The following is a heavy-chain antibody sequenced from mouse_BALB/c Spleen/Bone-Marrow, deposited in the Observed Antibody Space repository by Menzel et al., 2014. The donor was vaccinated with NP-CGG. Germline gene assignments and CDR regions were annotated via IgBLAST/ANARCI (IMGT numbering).Heavy chain of an antibody. CDR1: GFNIKDTY. J-gene: IGHJ3*01. V-gene: IGHV14-3*02. Sequence: EVQLVESGAELVKPGASVKLPCTASGFNIKDTYMHWVKQRPEQGLEWIGRIDPANGNTKYDPKFQGKATITADTSSNTAFLQLSSLTSEDTAVYYCASYYYGSSLFAYWGQGTLVTVSA. D-gene: IGHD1-1*01. CDR3: ASYYYGSSLFAY. CDR2: IDPANGNT.